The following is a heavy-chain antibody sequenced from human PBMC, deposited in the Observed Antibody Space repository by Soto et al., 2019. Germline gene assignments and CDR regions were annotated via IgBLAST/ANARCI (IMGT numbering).Heavy chain of an antibody. CDR2: IYYSGGT. CDR3: ASSSGWYGDWFDP. D-gene: IGHD6-19*01. Sequence: PSETLSLTCTVSGGSISSGGYYWSWIRQHPGKGLEWIGYIYYSGGTYYNPSLKSRVTISVDTSKNQFSLKLSSVTAADTAVYYCASSSGWYGDWFDPWGQGTLVTVSS. CDR1: GGSISSGGYY. J-gene: IGHJ5*02. V-gene: IGHV4-31*03.